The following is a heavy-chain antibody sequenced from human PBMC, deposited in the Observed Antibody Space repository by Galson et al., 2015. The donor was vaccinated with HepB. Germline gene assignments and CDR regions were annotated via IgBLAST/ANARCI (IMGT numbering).Heavy chain of an antibody. CDR1: GFTFSSYG. CDR2: IWYDGSNK. CDR3: ARDSGFGGVTSAYYYYYYGMDV. D-gene: IGHD3-16*01. V-gene: IGHV3-33*01. Sequence: SLRLSCAASGFTFSSYGMHWVRQAPGKGLEWVAVIWYDGSNKYYADSVKGRFTISRDNSKNTLYLQMNSLRAEDTAVYYCARDSGFGGVTSAYYYYYYGMDVWGQGTTVTVSS. J-gene: IGHJ6*02.